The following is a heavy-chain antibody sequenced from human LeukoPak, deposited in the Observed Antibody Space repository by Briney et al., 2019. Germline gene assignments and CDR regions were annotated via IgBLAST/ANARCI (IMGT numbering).Heavy chain of an antibody. D-gene: IGHD2-2*01. CDR2: ISAYNGNT. CDR1: GYTFTSYG. CDR3: ARARYCSSTSCRPFDY. Sequence: ASVKVSCKASGYTFTSYGISWVRQAPGQGLEWMGWISAYNGNTNYAQKLQGRVTMTTDTSTSTAYMERRSLRSDDTAVYYCARARYCSSTSCRPFDYWGHGTLVTVSS. V-gene: IGHV1-18*01. J-gene: IGHJ4*01.